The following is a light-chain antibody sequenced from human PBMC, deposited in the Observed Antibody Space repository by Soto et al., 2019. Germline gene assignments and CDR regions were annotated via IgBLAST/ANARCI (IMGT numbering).Light chain of an antibody. Sequence: EIVLTQSPGTLSLSPGERATLSCRASQSVTGSYLAWYQQKPGQAPRLFIYGASSRATGIPDRFSGSGSGTDFTLTISRLEPEDFAVYYCHQYGSLPQTFGQGTKVEIK. CDR3: HQYGSLPQT. V-gene: IGKV3-20*01. J-gene: IGKJ1*01. CDR2: GAS. CDR1: QSVTGSY.